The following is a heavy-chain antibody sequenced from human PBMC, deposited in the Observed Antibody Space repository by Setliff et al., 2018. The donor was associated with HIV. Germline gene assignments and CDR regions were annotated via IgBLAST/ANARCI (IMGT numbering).Heavy chain of an antibody. Sequence: SETLSLTCAVYGGSFSGYYWSWIRQPPGKGLEWIGKINHGGSTSYNPSLRSRVTISVDTSKNQFSLKLSSVTAADTAVYYCARLLGTYFDPWGQGTLVTVSS. J-gene: IGHJ5*02. V-gene: IGHV4-34*01. CDR3: ARLLGTYFDP. CDR1: GGSFSGYY. CDR2: INHGGST. D-gene: IGHD3-16*01.